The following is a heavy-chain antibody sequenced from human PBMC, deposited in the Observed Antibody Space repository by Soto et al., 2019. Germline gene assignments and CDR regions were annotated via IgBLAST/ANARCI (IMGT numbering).Heavy chain of an antibody. D-gene: IGHD4-17*01. CDR2: IYYNRST. V-gene: IGHV4-39*01. J-gene: IGHJ4*02. Sequence: PSETLTLTCTISGASMTSSSYFWGFVRQPPGLGLEWIGTIYYNRSTYYSTSLKSRVAISVDTSKNLFSLSLRSVTAADTAMYYCAMTTVTYPDYFDSWGQGALVTVSS. CDR3: AMTTVTYPDYFDS. CDR1: GASMTSSSYF.